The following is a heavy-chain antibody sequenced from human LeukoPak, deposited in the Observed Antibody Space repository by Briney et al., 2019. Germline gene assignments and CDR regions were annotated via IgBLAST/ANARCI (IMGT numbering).Heavy chain of an antibody. CDR2: IYLSGST. V-gene: IGHV4-4*09. J-gene: IGHJ3*02. Sequence: SETLSLTCTVSGGSISSYYWSWIRQPPGKGLEWIGYIYLSGSTYYNPSLKSRVAISVDRSKNRFSLKLSSVTAADTAVYYCAMWRGAFDIWGQGTMVTVSS. CDR3: AMWRGAFDI. CDR1: GGSISSYY. D-gene: IGHD2-21*01.